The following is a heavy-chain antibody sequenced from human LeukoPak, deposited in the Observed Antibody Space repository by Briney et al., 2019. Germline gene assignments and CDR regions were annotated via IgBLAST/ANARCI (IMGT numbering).Heavy chain of an antibody. Sequence: GGSLRLSCAASGFTFSSYAMHWVRQAPGKGLEWVAVISYDGSNKYYADSVKGRFTISRDNSKNTLYLQMNSLRAEDTAVYYCANLNSGFDYWGQGTLVTVSS. D-gene: IGHD1-26*01. V-gene: IGHV3-30-3*01. CDR1: GFTFSSYA. CDR3: ANLNSGFDY. J-gene: IGHJ4*02. CDR2: ISYDGSNK.